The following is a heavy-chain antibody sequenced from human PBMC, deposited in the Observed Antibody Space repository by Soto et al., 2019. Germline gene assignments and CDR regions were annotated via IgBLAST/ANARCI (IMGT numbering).Heavy chain of an antibody. V-gene: IGHV3-53*02. D-gene: IGHD1-1*01. Sequence: DVQLVETGGGLIQPGGSLRLSCAASGFSVSSDYMNWVRQDPVKGLEWISVIYSGGSTYYADSVRGRFTISRDNSENTLFLQMDSLRVEDTAVYYCARARKWNDLDIRGQGTMVTVSS. CDR1: GFSVSSDY. CDR2: IYSGGST. CDR3: ARARKWNDLDI. J-gene: IGHJ3*02.